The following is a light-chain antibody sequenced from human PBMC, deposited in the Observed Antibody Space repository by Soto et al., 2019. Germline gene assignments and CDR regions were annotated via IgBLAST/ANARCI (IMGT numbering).Light chain of an antibody. CDR3: QQYAGYLT. CDR2: GAS. Sequence: IVMTQSPATLSVSPGERATLSCRASETVRSNVAWFQQKPGQAPRLLIFGASTRATGIPTRFTGSGSGTEFTLTIDSLQSEDFAVYYCQQYAGYLTLGGGTKVDIK. J-gene: IGKJ4*01. CDR1: ETVRSN. V-gene: IGKV3-15*01.